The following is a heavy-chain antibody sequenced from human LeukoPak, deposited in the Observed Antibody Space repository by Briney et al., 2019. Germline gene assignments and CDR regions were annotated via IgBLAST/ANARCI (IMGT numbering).Heavy chain of an antibody. D-gene: IGHD3-16*01. CDR3: ARGLRDYYYYMDV. CDR1: GYTFTSYY. CDR2: INPSGGST. V-gene: IGHV1-46*01. J-gene: IGHJ6*03. Sequence: ASVKVSCKASGYTFTSYYMHWVRQAPGQGLEWMGTINPSGGSTSYAQKFQGRVTMTRDMSTSTVYMELSSLRSEDTAVYYCARGLRDYYYYMDVWGKGTTVTVSS.